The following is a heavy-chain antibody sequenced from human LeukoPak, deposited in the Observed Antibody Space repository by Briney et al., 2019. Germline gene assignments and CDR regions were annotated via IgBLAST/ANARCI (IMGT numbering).Heavy chain of an antibody. CDR3: AKDDSGGVICD. V-gene: IGHV3-11*04. J-gene: IGHJ4*02. D-gene: IGHD2-21*01. Sequence: GGSLRLSCAASGFTFSDYYMSWIRQAPGKGLEWVSYISSSGSTIYYADSVKGRFTISRDNAKNMLYLQMNSLRAEDTAVYYCAKDDSGGVICDWGQGTLVTVSS. CDR2: ISSSGSTI. CDR1: GFTFSDYY.